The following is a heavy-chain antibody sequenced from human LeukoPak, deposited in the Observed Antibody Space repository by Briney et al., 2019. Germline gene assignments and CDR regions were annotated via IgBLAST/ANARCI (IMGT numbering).Heavy chain of an antibody. Sequence: SVKVSCKASGGTFSSYAISWVRQAPGQGLEWMGRIIPILGIANYAQKFQGRVTITADKSTSTAYMELSSLRSEDTAVYYCARDNDQRIWYFDLWGRGTLVTVSS. J-gene: IGHJ2*01. CDR2: IIPILGIA. CDR1: GGTFSSYA. V-gene: IGHV1-69*04. D-gene: IGHD1-1*01. CDR3: ARDNDQRIWYFDL.